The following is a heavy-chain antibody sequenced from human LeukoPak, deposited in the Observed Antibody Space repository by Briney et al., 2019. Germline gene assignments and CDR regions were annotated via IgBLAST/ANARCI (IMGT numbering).Heavy chain of an antibody. CDR1: GFIFSSYW. J-gene: IGHJ4*02. CDR3: VRDTYSRPDY. CDR2: IDSDGSDT. V-gene: IGHV3-74*01. D-gene: IGHD6-13*01. Sequence: GGSLTLSCADSGFIFSSYWMHWVRQAPGEGLVWVSRIDSDGSDTRYGDSVKGRFTISRDNAKNTLYLQMNSLRAEDTAVYYCVRDTYSRPDYWGQGTLVTVSS.